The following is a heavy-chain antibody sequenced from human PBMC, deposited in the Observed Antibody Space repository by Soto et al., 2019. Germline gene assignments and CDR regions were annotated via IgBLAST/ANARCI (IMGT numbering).Heavy chain of an antibody. V-gene: IGHV4-34*01. CDR2: INHSGST. Sequence: QVQLQQWGAGLLKPSETLSLTCAVYGGSFSGYYWSWIRQPPGKGLEWIGEINHSGSTNYNPSLKSRVTISVDTSKNQFSLKLSSVTAADTAVYYCARGLYLTAFYYYGMDVWGQGTTVTVSS. J-gene: IGHJ6*02. CDR3: ARGLYLTAFYYYGMDV. D-gene: IGHD3-9*01. CDR1: GGSFSGYY.